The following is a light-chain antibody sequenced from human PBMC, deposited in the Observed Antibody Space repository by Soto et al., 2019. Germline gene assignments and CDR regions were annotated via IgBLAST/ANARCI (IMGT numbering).Light chain of an antibody. Sequence: DIQLTQSLSTLSASVGDRVTITCRASQSVSSWLAWYQQKPGKAPKLLIYDASALPRGVPSRFSGSGSGTKVTLTIASLQPDDFATYYCQQYETFSGTFGPGTKV. V-gene: IGKV1-5*01. CDR3: QQYETFSGT. CDR1: QSVSSW. CDR2: DAS. J-gene: IGKJ1*01.